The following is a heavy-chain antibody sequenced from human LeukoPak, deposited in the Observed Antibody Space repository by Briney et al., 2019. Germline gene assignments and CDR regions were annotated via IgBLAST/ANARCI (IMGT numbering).Heavy chain of an antibody. J-gene: IGHJ4*02. CDR2: ISGSGDST. D-gene: IGHD1-26*01. V-gene: IGHV3-23*01. Sequence: PGGSLRLSRALSGFTFSSHAMSWVRQAPGKGLEWVSTISGSGDSTNYAGSVKGRFTISRDNSKNTLYLQMSSLRADDTAMYYCAKLIVGARSLFGFRGQGILVTVSS. CDR1: GFTFSSHA. CDR3: AKLIVGARSLFGF.